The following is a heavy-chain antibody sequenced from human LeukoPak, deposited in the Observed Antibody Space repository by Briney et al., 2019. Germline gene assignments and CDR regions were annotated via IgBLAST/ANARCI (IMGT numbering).Heavy chain of an antibody. CDR1: GYTFTSYG. CDR3: ARGRGQQLVLTEFDY. CDR2: ISAYNGNT. J-gene: IGHJ4*02. Sequence: GASVKVSCKASGYTFTSYGISWVRQAPGQGLEWMGWISAYNGNTNYAQKLQGRVTMTTDTSTSTAYMELRSLRSDDTAVYYYARGRGQQLVLTEFDYWGQGTLVTVSS. V-gene: IGHV1-18*01. D-gene: IGHD6-13*01.